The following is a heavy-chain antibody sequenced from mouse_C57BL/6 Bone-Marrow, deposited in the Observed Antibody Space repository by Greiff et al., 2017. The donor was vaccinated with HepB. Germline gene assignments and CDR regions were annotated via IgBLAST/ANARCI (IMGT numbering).Heavy chain of an antibody. CDR1: GFSFTSYG. D-gene: IGHD1-1*01. V-gene: IGHV2-2*01. CDR2: IWSGGST. Sequence: VKLMESGPGLVQPSQRLSITCTVSGFSFTSYGVHWVRQSPGKGLEWLGVIWSGGSTDYNAAFISRLSISKDNSKSQVFFKMNSLQADDTAIYYCARNHYYGSSYWYFDVWGTGTTVTVSS. CDR3: ARNHYYGSSYWYFDV. J-gene: IGHJ1*03.